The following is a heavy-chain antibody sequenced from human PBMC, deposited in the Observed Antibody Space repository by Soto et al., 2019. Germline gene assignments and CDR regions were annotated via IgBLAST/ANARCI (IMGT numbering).Heavy chain of an antibody. CDR2: FDPEDGET. Sequence: AASVKVSCKVSGYTLTELSMHWVRQAPGKGLEWMGGFDPEDGETIYAQKFQGRVTMTEDTSTDTAYMELSSLRSEDTAVYYCATDRGLRTHDFWSGYYYWGQGTLVTVSS. CDR3: ATDRGLRTHDFWSGYYY. CDR1: GYTLTELS. V-gene: IGHV1-24*01. J-gene: IGHJ4*02. D-gene: IGHD3-3*01.